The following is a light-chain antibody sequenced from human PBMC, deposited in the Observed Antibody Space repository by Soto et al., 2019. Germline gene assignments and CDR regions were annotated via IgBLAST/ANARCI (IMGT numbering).Light chain of an antibody. Sequence: QSALTQPASVSGSPGQSITISCTGTNNDVGRYKYVSWYQKHPGRAPKLVIYDVNNRPSWVFSRFSGSKSGNTASLTISGLQAEDEADYYCISYTGSGIWVFGGGTKLTVL. CDR2: DVN. V-gene: IGLV2-14*01. J-gene: IGLJ3*02. CDR1: NNDVGRYKY. CDR3: ISYTGSGIWV.